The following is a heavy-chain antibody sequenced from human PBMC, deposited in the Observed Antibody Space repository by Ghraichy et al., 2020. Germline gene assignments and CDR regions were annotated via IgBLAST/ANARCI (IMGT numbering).Heavy chain of an antibody. V-gene: IGHV4-39*01. CDR3: ARHTIGLELPADAFDI. CDR2: IYYSGST. CDR1: GGSISSSSYY. J-gene: IGHJ3*02. Sequence: TLSLTCTVSGGSISSSSYYWGWIRQPPGKGLEWIGSIYYSGSTYYNPSLKSRVTISVDTSKNQFSLKLSSVTAADTAVYYCARHTIGLELPADAFDIWGQGTMVTVSS. D-gene: IGHD1-7*01.